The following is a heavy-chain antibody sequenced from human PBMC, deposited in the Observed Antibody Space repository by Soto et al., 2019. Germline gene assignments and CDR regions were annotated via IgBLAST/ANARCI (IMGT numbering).Heavy chain of an antibody. V-gene: IGHV3-23*01. Sequence: DVQLLEAGGGLVQPGGSLRLSFAASGFSFNNFGMSWVRQAPGKGLEWLSAIIANGDTAYYADSVRGRFIISRDNSKNTLYLQLNDLGAEDPAMYYCAKDYDYGDSSPYDYWGQGTLVTVSS. D-gene: IGHD4-17*01. CDR3: AKDYDYGDSSPYDY. J-gene: IGHJ4*02. CDR2: IIANGDTA. CDR1: GFSFNNFG.